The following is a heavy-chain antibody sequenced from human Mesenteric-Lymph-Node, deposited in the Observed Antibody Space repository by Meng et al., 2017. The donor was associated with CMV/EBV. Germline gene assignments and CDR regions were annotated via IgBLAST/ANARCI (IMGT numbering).Heavy chain of an antibody. J-gene: IGHJ5*02. CDR2: LRHEGSNK. V-gene: IGHV3-30*02. CDR1: GFTFSRYG. D-gene: IGHD3-22*01. Sequence: GESLKISCVESGFTFSRYGMHWLRKAPGKGLDWVAFLRHEGSNKKYADSVKGRFTISRDNSKNTLYQQMNSLRAEDTAVYYCAKDDDSAGYYYAYHWGQGTLVTVSS. CDR3: AKDDDSAGYYYAYH.